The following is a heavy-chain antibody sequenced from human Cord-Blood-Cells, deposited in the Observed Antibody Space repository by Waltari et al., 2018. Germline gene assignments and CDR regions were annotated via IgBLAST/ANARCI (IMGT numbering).Heavy chain of an antibody. CDR2: ISWNSGSI. J-gene: IGHJ3*02. V-gene: IGHV3-9*01. Sequence: EVQLVESGGAVVQPGSSLGSSQAASGFAFDAYVVNLVRQAPVNGSECVSGISWNSGSIGYADSVKGRFTISRDNAKNSLYLQMNSLRAEDTALYYCAKEGQLVAFDIWGQGTMVTVSS. CDR3: AKEGQLVAFDI. D-gene: IGHD6-6*01. CDR1: GFAFDAYV.